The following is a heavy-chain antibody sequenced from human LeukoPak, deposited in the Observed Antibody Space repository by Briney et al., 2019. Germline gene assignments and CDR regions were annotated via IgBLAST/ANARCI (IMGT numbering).Heavy chain of an antibody. CDR2: IYYSGST. CDR3: ARLGGSSGYYLFDY. J-gene: IGHJ4*02. D-gene: IGHD3-22*01. V-gene: IGHV4-39*01. Sequence: WVRQPPGKGLEWIGSIYYSGSTYYNSSLKSRVTISVDTSKNQFSLKLSSVTAADTAVYYCARLGGSSGYYLFDYWGQGTLVTVSS.